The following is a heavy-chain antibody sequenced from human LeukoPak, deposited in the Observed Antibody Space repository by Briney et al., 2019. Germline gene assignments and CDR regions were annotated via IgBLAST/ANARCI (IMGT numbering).Heavy chain of an antibody. J-gene: IGHJ5*02. Sequence: PGRSLRLSCAASGFTFSSYGMHWVRQALGKGLEGGAVIWYDGSNKYYADSVKGRFTISRDNSKNTLNLQMNSLRAEDTAVYYCAKERITMVRRSNWFDPWGQGTLVTVSP. V-gene: IGHV3-33*06. CDR3: AKERITMVRRSNWFDP. CDR2: IWYDGSNK. D-gene: IGHD3-10*01. CDR1: GFTFSSYG.